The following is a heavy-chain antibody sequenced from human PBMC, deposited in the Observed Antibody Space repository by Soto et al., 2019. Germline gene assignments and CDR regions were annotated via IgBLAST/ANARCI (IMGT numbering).Heavy chain of an antibody. V-gene: IGHV4-4*02. CDR3: ARAPLGISSGLAS. D-gene: IGHD6-13*01. CDR1: GVSINSDDW. CDR2: IYHNGNS. Sequence: PSETLSLTCSVSGVSINSDDWWTWVRQAPGKGLEWIGEIYHNGNSNYSPTLKSRLTMAVDKSKNLFSLRLTSVTAADTAVFYCARAPLGISSGLASWGQGTLVTVS. J-gene: IGHJ4*02.